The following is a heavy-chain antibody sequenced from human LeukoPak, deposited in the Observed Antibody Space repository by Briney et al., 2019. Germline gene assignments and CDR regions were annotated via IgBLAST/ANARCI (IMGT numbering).Heavy chain of an antibody. Sequence: GGSLRLSCAASGFTFSSYGMHWVRQAPGKGLEWVAVISYGGSNKHYTDSVKGRFTISRDNSRNTLNLQMNTLRVEDTAVYYCAKPYWGGGSWGHFDHWGQGTQVTVSS. CDR2: ISYGGSNK. V-gene: IGHV3-30*18. J-gene: IGHJ4*02. CDR3: AKPYWGGGSWGHFDH. D-gene: IGHD2-15*01. CDR1: GFTFSSYG.